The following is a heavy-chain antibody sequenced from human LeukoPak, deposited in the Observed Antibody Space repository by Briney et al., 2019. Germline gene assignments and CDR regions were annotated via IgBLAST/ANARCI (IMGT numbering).Heavy chain of an antibody. Sequence: GGSLRLSCAASGFTFSSYAMHWVRQAPGKGLEYVSAISSNGGSTYYANSVKGRFTISRDNSKNTLYLQMGSLRAEDMAVYYCARGLGYCSSTSCPADYWGQGTLVTVPS. D-gene: IGHD2-2*01. V-gene: IGHV3-64*01. CDR3: ARGLGYCSSTSCPADY. CDR1: GFTFSSYA. J-gene: IGHJ4*02. CDR2: ISSNGGST.